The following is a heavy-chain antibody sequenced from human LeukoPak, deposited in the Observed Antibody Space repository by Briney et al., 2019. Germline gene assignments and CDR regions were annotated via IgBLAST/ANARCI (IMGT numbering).Heavy chain of an antibody. V-gene: IGHV4-61*02. J-gene: IGHJ4*02. D-gene: IGHD3-10*01. CDR1: GGSISSGSYY. CDR3: ARDGGYGALWFGEFEG. CDR2: IYTSGST. Sequence: PSETLSLTCTVSGGSISSGSYYWSWIRQPAGKGLEWIGRIYTSGSTNYNPSLKSRVTISVDTSKNQFSLKLSSVTAADTAVYYCARDGGYGALWFGEFEGWGQGTLVTVSS.